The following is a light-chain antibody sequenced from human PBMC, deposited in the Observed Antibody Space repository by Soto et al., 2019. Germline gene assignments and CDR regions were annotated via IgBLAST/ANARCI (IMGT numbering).Light chain of an antibody. CDR3: QQYGRSLFT. CDR2: GAS. CDR1: QSVSSSY. Sequence: EIVLTQSPGTLSLSPGERATLSCRASQSVSSSYLAWYQQKPGQAPRLLLYGASSRATGIPERFSCSGSATDFTLTISRLEPEDFAVYYCQQYGRSLFTFGPGTKVDIK. J-gene: IGKJ3*01. V-gene: IGKV3-20*01.